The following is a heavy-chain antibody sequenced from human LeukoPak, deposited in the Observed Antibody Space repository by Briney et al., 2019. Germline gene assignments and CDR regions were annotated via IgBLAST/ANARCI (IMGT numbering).Heavy chain of an antibody. V-gene: IGHV3-20*04. CDR3: AKLISPYDC. Sequence: GGSLRLSCAASGFTFDDYGLSWVRQAPGKGLEWVSTINWNGGSTGYADSVKGRFTVSRDNSKNTLYLQMNSLRVEDTAVYYCAKLISPYDCWGQGILVTVSS. D-gene: IGHD5-24*01. CDR1: GFTFDDYG. CDR2: INWNGGST. J-gene: IGHJ4*02.